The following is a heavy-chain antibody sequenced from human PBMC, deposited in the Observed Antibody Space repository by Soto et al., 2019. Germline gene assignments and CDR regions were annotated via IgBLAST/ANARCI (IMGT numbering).Heavy chain of an antibody. Sequence: GESLKISCEGSGYTFSNFWIGWVRQRPGKGLESMGIIYVADSDTRYSPSFQGHVTISVDKSISPAYLQWSSLKASDTAIYYCARTDNPSSHFDYWGRGTLVTVSS. V-gene: IGHV5-51*01. CDR1: GYTFSNFW. CDR3: ARTDNPSSHFDY. D-gene: IGHD1-1*01. J-gene: IGHJ4*02. CDR2: IYVADSDT.